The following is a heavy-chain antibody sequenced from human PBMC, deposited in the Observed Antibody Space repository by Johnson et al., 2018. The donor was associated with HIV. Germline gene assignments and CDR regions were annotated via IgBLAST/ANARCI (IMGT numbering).Heavy chain of an antibody. CDR1: GFTFSSYA. D-gene: IGHD3-22*01. J-gene: IGHJ3*02. CDR2: IKQDGSEK. Sequence: VQLVESGGGLVQPGGSLRLSCAASGFTFSSYAMHWVRQAPGKGLEWVANIKQDGSEKYYVDSVKGRFTISRDNSKNTLSLQVNSLRAEDTAVYYCAKSGSYYDSSAYHDAFDIWGQGTMVIVSS. CDR3: AKSGSYYDSSAYHDAFDI. V-gene: IGHV3-7*01.